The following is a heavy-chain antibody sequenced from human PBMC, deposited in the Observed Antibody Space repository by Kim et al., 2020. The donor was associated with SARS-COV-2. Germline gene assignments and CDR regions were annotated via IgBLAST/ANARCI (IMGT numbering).Heavy chain of an antibody. J-gene: IGHJ4*02. CDR2: TA. D-gene: IGHD1-26*01. V-gene: IGHV1-69*01. Sequence: TANYAQKFKGRVTITADESTSTAYMELRSLRSEDTAVYYCAISSGSPVDYWGQGTLVTVSS. CDR3: AISSGSPVDY.